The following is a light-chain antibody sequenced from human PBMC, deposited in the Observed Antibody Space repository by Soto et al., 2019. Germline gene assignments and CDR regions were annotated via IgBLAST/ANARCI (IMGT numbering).Light chain of an antibody. Sequence: QSALTQPASVSGSPGQSITISRTGTSSDVGGYNYVSWYQQHPGKAPKLMIYDVSNRPSGVFNRFSGSKSGNTASLTISGLQAEDEADYYCSSYTSSSTLYVFGTGTKLTVL. V-gene: IGLV2-14*01. J-gene: IGLJ1*01. CDR3: SSYTSSSTLYV. CDR2: DVS. CDR1: SSDVGGYNY.